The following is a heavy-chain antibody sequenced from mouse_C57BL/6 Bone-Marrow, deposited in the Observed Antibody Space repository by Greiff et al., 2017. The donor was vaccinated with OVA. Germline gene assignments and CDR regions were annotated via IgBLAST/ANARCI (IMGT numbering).Heavy chain of an antibody. CDR1: GYTFTSYG. V-gene: IGHV1-81*01. D-gene: IGHD2-4*01. CDR3: ARNRDYDAFDY. J-gene: IGHJ2*01. CDR2: IYPRSGNT. Sequence: VQVVESGAELARPGASVKLSCKASGYTFTSYGISWVKQRTGQGLEWIGEIYPRSGNTYYNEKFKGKATLTADKSSSTAYMELRSLTSEDSAVYFCARNRDYDAFDYWGQGTTLTVSS.